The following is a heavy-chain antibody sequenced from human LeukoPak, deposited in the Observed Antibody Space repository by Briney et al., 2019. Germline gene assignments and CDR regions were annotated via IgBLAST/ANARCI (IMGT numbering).Heavy chain of an antibody. Sequence: PGGSLRLSCAASGFTFSSYCMHWVRQAPGKGLLWVSRINGDGSSTSYADSVKGRFTISRDNAKNTLYLQMNSLRAEDTAVYYCTRGCSGGGCYSGFDYWGHGILVTVSS. D-gene: IGHD2-15*01. CDR1: GFTFSSYC. CDR2: INGDGSST. J-gene: IGHJ4*01. V-gene: IGHV3-74*01. CDR3: TRGCSGGGCYSGFDY.